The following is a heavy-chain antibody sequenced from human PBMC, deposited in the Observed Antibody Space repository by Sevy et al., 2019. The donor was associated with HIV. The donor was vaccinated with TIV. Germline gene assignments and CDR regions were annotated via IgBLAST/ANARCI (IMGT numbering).Heavy chain of an antibody. CDR2: IYTSGST. Sequence: SETLSLTCTVSGGSISSYYWSWIRQPAGTGLEWIGRIYTSGSTNYNPSLKSRVTMSVDTSKNQFSLKLSSVTAADTAVYYCARDWVGATDFNYYYYGMDVWGQRTTVTVSS. V-gene: IGHV4-4*07. CDR1: GGSISSYY. D-gene: IGHD1-26*01. CDR3: ARDWVGATDFNYYYYGMDV. J-gene: IGHJ6*02.